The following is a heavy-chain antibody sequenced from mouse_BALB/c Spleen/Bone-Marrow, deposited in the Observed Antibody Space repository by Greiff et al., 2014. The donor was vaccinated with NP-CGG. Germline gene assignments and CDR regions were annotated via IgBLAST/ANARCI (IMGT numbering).Heavy chain of an antibody. CDR1: GFTFTDYY. V-gene: IGHV7-3*02. Sequence: EVQVVESGGGLVQPGGSLRLSCATSGFTFTDYYMSWVRQPPGKALEWLGFIRNKASGYTTDYSASVKGRFTISRDNSQSILYLQMNTLRAEDSATYYCAREYGYFDVWGAGTTVTVSS. J-gene: IGHJ1*01. CDR3: AREYGYFDV. D-gene: IGHD1-1*02. CDR2: IRNKASGYTT.